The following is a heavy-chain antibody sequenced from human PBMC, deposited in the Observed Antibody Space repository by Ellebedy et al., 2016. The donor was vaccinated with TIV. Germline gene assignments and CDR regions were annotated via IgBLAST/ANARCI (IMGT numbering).Heavy chain of an antibody. CDR2: ISYDGSNK. CDR1: GFIFSSYA. J-gene: IGHJ4*02. CDR3: ARDRVHYAHFDY. Sequence: GESLKISXAASGFIFSSYAMHWVRQAPGKGPEWVAVISYDGSNKYYADSVKGRFTISRDNSKNTLYLQMNSLRAEDTAVYYCARDRVHYAHFDYWGQGTLATVSS. D-gene: IGHD4-17*01. V-gene: IGHV3-30-3*01.